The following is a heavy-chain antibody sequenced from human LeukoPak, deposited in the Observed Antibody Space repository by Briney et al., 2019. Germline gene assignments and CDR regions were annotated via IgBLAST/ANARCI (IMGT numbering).Heavy chain of an antibody. D-gene: IGHD3-3*01. V-gene: IGHV3-30*18. CDR2: ISYDGSNK. CDR3: AKERSCYDFWSGYYKAPNYYYGMDV. CDR1: GFTFSSYG. Sequence: GGSLRLSCAASGFTFSSYGMHWVRQAPGKGLEWVAVISYDGSNKYYADSVKGRFTISRDNSKNTLYLQMNSLRAEDTAVYYCAKERSCYDFWSGYYKAPNYYYGMDVWGQGTTVTVSS. J-gene: IGHJ6*02.